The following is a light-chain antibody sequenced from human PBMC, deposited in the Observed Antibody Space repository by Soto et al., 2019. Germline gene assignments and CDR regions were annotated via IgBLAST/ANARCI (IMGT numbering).Light chain of an antibody. CDR2: AAS. CDR1: QSVSSSS. Sequence: IVLTQSPGTLSLSPGERATLSCRASQSVSSSSLAWYQQKPGQAPRLLIYAASSRATGIPDRFSGSGSGTDFTLTISRLEPEDFAVYYCQHYGSSPLTFGGGTKVEIK. J-gene: IGKJ4*01. CDR3: QHYGSSPLT. V-gene: IGKV3-20*01.